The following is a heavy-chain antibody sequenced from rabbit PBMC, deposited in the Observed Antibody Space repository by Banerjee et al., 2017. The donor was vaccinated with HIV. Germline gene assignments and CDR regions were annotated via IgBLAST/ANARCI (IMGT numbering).Heavy chain of an antibody. J-gene: IGHJ6*01. D-gene: IGHD7-1*01. Sequence: QSLEESGGDLVKPGASLTLTCTASGFSLSNKYVMCWVRQAPGKGLEWIACINSSSGNTVYATWAKGRFTISKTSSTTVTLQMTSLTAADTATYFCARGDGAYAGYDGLWGPGTLVTVS. CDR1: GFSLSNKYV. CDR3: ARGDGAYAGYDGL. V-gene: IGHV1S40*01. CDR2: INSSSGNT.